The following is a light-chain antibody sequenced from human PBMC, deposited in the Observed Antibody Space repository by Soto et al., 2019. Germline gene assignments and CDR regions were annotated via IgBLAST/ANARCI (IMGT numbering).Light chain of an antibody. CDR2: DNT. Sequence: QSVLTQPPSVSGAPGQRVTISCTGSGSNIGAGYDVHWYQQVPGTAPKLLIYDNTNRPSGVPDRFSVSKSGTSASLAITGLQAEDEADYYCQSYDNSLNDRGVFGGGTKVTVL. J-gene: IGLJ3*02. CDR1: GSNIGAGYD. V-gene: IGLV1-40*01. CDR3: QSYDNSLNDRGV.